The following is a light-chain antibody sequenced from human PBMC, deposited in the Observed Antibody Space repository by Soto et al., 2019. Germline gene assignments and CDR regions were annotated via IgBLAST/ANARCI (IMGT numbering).Light chain of an antibody. J-gene: IGLJ1*01. V-gene: IGLV2-14*03. CDR3: NSYTTSSTYV. CDR2: DVS. CDR1: SSDVGAYNY. Sequence: QSALTQPASVSWSPGQSIAISCTGTSSDVGAYNYVSWYQQHPGKAPKLMIYDVSNRPSGVSNRFSGSKSGNTASLTISGLQAEDEADYYCNSYTTSSTYVFGTGTKVTVL.